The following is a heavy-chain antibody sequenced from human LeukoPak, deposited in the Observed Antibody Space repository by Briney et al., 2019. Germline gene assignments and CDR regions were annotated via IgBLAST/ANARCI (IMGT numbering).Heavy chain of an antibody. Sequence: GSLRLSCVTSGLTFSKSWMTWVRQAPGKGLRWVAHIKGDGSDKYYVDSVKGRFTISRDNGKTSLYLQMNSLRAEDTAVYYCATWSSGWQFDYWGQGTLVSVSS. D-gene: IGHD6-19*01. CDR1: GLTFSKSW. CDR2: IKGDGSDK. J-gene: IGHJ4*02. V-gene: IGHV3-7*05. CDR3: ATWSSGWQFDY.